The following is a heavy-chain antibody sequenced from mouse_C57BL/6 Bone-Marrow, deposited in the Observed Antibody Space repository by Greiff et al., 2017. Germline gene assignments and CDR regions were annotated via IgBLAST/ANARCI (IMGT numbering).Heavy chain of an antibody. D-gene: IGHD2-5*01. CDR2: IYPRSGNT. J-gene: IGHJ4*01. CDR3: ARSYYSNYYAMDY. Sequence: QVQLKESGAELARPGASVKLSCKASGYTFTSYGISWVKQRTGQGLEWIGEIYPRSGNTYYNEKFKGKATLTADKSSSTAYMGLRSLTSEDSAVYFCARSYYSNYYAMDYWGQGTSVTVSS. V-gene: IGHV1-81*01. CDR1: GYTFTSYG.